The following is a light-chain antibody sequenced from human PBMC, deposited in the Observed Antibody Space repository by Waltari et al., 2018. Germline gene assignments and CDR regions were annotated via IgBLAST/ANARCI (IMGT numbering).Light chain of an antibody. Sequence: EIVLTQSPATLSLSPGERATLSCRASQSVSSYLAWYQQKPGRAPRLLIYDASSRATGIPARFSGSGSGTDFTLTNSSLEPEDFAVYYCQQRSNWPITFGQGTRLEIK. CDR1: QSVSSY. V-gene: IGKV3-11*01. CDR2: DAS. CDR3: QQRSNWPIT. J-gene: IGKJ5*01.